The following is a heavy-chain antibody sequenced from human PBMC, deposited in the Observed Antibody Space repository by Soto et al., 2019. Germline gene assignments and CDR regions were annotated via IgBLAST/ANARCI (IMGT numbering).Heavy chain of an antibody. CDR3: SRSQSSWTKLNLFDP. CDR1: GGSISSSNW. J-gene: IGHJ5*02. D-gene: IGHD2-15*01. CDR2: IYHSGST. Sequence: QVQLQESGPGLVKTSETLSLTCAVSGGSISSSNWWSWVRQPPGKGLEWIGEIYHSGSTNYNPSLKIRGTISLNKYKNQLSMALSAVTAVDTAVYYCSRSQSSWTKLNLFDPWGQGTLVTVSS. V-gene: IGHV4-4*02.